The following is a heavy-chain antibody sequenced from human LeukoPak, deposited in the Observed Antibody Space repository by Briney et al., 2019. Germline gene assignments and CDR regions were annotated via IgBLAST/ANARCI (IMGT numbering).Heavy chain of an antibody. Sequence: GGSLRLSCAASGFTFSSYSMNWVRQAPGKGLEWVSSISSSSSYIYYADSVKGRFTISRENAKNSLYLQMNSLRAEDTAVYYCARGCSSTSCYAPYGMDVWGQGTTVTVSS. CDR2: ISSSSSYI. V-gene: IGHV3-21*01. J-gene: IGHJ6*02. CDR1: GFTFSSYS. CDR3: ARGCSSTSCYAPYGMDV. D-gene: IGHD2-2*01.